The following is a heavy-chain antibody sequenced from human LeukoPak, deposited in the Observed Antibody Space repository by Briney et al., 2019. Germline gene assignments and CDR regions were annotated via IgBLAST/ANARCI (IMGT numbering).Heavy chain of an antibody. Sequence: GGSLRLSCAASGFTVSSNYMSWVRQAPGKGLEWVSAISGSGGSTYYADSVKGRFTISRDNSKNTLYLQMNSLRAEDTAVYYCAKDHSSSWYDYWGQGTLVTVSS. CDR1: GFTVSSNY. CDR3: AKDHSSSWYDY. D-gene: IGHD6-13*01. J-gene: IGHJ4*02. CDR2: ISGSGGST. V-gene: IGHV3-23*01.